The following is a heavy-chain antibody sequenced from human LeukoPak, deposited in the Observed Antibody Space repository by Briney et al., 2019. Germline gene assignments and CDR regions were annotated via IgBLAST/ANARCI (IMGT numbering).Heavy chain of an antibody. J-gene: IGHJ4*02. D-gene: IGHD3-22*01. CDR1: GLTFSNAW. CDR3: AKVGVYYYDY. CDR2: TKSKTDGGTT. V-gene: IGHV3-15*01. Sequence: GGSLRLSCEASGLTFSNAWMTWVRQAPGKGLEWVGRTKSKTDGGTTDYAAPVKGRFTISRDDSKNTVYLQMNGLKTEDTAVYYCAKVGVYYYDYWGQGALVTVSS.